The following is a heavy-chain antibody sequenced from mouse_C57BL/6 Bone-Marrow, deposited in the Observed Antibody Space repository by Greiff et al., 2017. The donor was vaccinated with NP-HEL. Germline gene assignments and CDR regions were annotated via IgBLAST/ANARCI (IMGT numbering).Heavy chain of an antibody. CDR3: ARNYYGSSHWYFDV. CDR1: GYSFTGYY. V-gene: IGHV1-42*01. J-gene: IGHJ1*03. CDR2: INPSTGGT. D-gene: IGHD1-1*01. Sequence: VQLQQSGPELVKPGASVKISCKASGYSFTGYYMNWVQQSPEKSLEWIGEINPSTGGTTYNQKFKAKATLTVDKSSSTAYMQLKSLTSEDSAVYYCARNYYGSSHWYFDVWGTGTTVTVSS.